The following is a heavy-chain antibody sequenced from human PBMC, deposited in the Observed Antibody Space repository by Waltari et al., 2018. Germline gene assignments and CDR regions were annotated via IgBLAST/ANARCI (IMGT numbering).Heavy chain of an antibody. Sequence: QVQLVQSGAEVTKPGSSVKVSCKASGGTFSSYAISWVRPAPGQGLEWMGGIIPILGIANYAQKFQGRVTITADKSTSTAYMELSSLRSEDTAVYYCARDVTYSSGYSSDYWGQGTLVTVSS. CDR3: ARDVTYSSGYSSDY. CDR2: IIPILGIA. V-gene: IGHV1-69*10. CDR1: GGTFSSYA. J-gene: IGHJ4*02. D-gene: IGHD3-22*01.